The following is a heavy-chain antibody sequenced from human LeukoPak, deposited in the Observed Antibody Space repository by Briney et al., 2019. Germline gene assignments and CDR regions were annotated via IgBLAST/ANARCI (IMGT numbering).Heavy chain of an antibody. CDR2: INSEGTGT. Sequence: GGSLRLSCAASGITLGNYWMHWVRHAPGKGLVWVSRINSEGTGTSYADSVKGRFTVSRDNAKNTLYLQMSSLRTEDTAVYYCGSVFDYWGQGALVTVSS. J-gene: IGHJ4*02. CDR1: GITLGNYW. V-gene: IGHV3-74*01. CDR3: GSVFDY.